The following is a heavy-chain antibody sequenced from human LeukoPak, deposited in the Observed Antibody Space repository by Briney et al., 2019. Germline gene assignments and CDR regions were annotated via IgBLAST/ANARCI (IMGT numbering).Heavy chain of an antibody. V-gene: IGHV7-4-1*02. J-gene: IGHJ4*02. Sequence: ASVKVSCKAPGYTFTSYAMNWVRQAPGRGLEWMGWINTNTGNPTYAQGFTGRFVFSLDTSVSTAYLQISSLKAEDTAVYYCARGDTRVFRHFDYWGQGTLVTVSS. CDR2: INTNTGNP. CDR1: GYTFTSYA. CDR3: ARGDTRVFRHFDY. D-gene: IGHD2/OR15-2a*01.